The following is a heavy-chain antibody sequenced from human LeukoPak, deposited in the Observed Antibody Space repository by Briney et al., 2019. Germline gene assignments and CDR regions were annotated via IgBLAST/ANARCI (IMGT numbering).Heavy chain of an antibody. J-gene: IGHJ3*02. D-gene: IGHD3-10*01. CDR1: GGSISSYY. CDR3: ARLCFGDDAFDI. V-gene: IGHV4-4*07. Sequence: PSETLSLTCTVAGGSISSYYWSWIRKPAGKGLEWIGRYYTSGGTNYNPSLKSRVTMSVDTSKTQSFLKLSSVTAADTAVYNCARLCFGDDAFDIWGQGKMVTVSS. CDR2: YYTSGGT.